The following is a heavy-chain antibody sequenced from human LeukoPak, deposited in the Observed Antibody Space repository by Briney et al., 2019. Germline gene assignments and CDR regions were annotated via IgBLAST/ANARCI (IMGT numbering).Heavy chain of an antibody. CDR2: ITRSSNYI. J-gene: IGHJ4*02. CDR3: ASSRYDSSGYYGIIAY. V-gene: IGHV3-21*01. D-gene: IGHD3-22*01. CDR1: GFTFSNAW. Sequence: PGGSLRLSCAASGFTFSNAWMSWVRQAPGKGLEWVSSITRSSNYIYYADSVKGRFTISRDNAKNSLYLQMNSLRAEDTAVYYCASSRYDSSGYYGIIAYWGQGTLVTVSS.